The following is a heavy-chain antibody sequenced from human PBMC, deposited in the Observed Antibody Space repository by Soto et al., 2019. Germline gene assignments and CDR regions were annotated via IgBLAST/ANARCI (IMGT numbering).Heavy chain of an antibody. CDR3: AADGLYSSGYYYSFDY. V-gene: IGHV1-58*01. D-gene: IGHD3-22*01. CDR2: IVVGSGNT. Sequence: GASVKVSCKASGFTFTSSAVQWVRQARGQRLEWIGWIVVGSGNTNYAQKFQERVTITRDMSTSTAYMELSSLRSEDTALYYCAADGLYSSGYYYSFDYWGQGTLVTVSS. J-gene: IGHJ4*02. CDR1: GFTFTSSA.